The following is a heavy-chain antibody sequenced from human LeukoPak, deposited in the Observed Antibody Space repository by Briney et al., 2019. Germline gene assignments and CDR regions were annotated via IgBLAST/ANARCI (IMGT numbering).Heavy chain of an antibody. D-gene: IGHD5/OR15-5a*01. V-gene: IGHV3-23*01. CDR1: GFTFSSYA. Sequence: GGSLRLSCAASGFTFSSYAMTWVRQAPGKGLEWVSHISGSTTSTYYADSVKGRFTISRDNSKNTLYLQMNSLRAEDTAVYYCAKDRRPVSDYYYFYMDVWGKWTTVTVSS. J-gene: IGHJ6*03. CDR3: AKDRRPVSDYYYFYMDV. CDR2: ISGSTTST.